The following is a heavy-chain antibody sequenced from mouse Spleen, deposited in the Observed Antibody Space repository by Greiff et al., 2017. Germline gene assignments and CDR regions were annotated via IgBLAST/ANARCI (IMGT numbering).Heavy chain of an antibody. V-gene: IGHV1-80*01. CDR1: GYAFSSYW. Sequence: VQGVESGAELVKPGASVKISCKASGYAFSSYWMNWVKQRPGKGLEWIGQIYPGDGDTNYNGKFKGKATLTADKSSSTAYMQLSSLTSEDSAVYFCAREGGDGPFAYWGQGTLVTVSA. J-gene: IGHJ3*01. CDR2: IYPGDGDT. CDR3: AREGGDGPFAY. D-gene: IGHD2-3*01.